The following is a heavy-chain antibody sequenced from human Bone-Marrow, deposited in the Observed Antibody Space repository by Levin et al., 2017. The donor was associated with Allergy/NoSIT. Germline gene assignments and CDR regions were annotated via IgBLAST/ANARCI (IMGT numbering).Heavy chain of an antibody. CDR1: GFTFSSYG. D-gene: IGHD2-21*02. V-gene: IGHV3-30*18. J-gene: IGHJ4*02. CDR3: AKAYCGGDCHVY. CDR2: ISYDGSNK. Sequence: GGSLRLSCAASGFTFSSYGMHWVRQAPGKGLEWVAVISYDGSNKYYADSVKGRFTISRDNSKNTLYLQMNSLRAEDTAVYYCAKAYCGGDCHVYWGQGTLVTVSS.